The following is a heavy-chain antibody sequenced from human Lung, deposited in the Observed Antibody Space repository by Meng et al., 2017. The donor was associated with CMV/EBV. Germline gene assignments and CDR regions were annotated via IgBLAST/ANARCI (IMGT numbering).Heavy chain of an antibody. CDR1: GFTFSSYA. CDR3: ARVNVPAANYYYYYGMDV. V-gene: IGHV3-30*04. D-gene: IGHD2-2*01. Sequence: SCAASGFTFSSYAMHWVRQAPGKGLEWVAVISYDGSNKYYADSVKGRFTISRDNSKNTLYLQMNSLRAEDTAVYYCARVNVPAANYYYYYGMDVWGQGNXV. CDR2: ISYDGSNK. J-gene: IGHJ6*02.